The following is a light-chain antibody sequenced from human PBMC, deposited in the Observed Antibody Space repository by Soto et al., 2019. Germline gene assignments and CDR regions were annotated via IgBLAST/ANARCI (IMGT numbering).Light chain of an antibody. CDR1: QSVSSSY. CDR2: GAS. CDR3: QQYGSSAPT. Sequence: DIVLTHSPGTLSLSPGERATLSCRASQSVSSSYLAWYQQKPGQAPRLLIYGASSRATGIPDRFSGSGSGTDFTLTISRLEPEDFAVYYCQQYGSSAPTFGGGTKVDIX. J-gene: IGKJ4*01. V-gene: IGKV3-20*01.